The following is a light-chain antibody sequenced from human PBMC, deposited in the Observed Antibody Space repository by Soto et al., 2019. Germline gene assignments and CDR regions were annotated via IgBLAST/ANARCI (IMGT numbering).Light chain of an antibody. V-gene: IGKV3-11*01. CDR1: QSVSSY. J-gene: IGKJ5*01. CDR3: QQRSNWLT. CDR2: DAS. Sequence: EIVLTQAAATLSLSPGERATLSCRASQSVSSYLAWYQQKPGQAPRLLIYDASNRATGIPARFSGSGSGTDFTLTISSLEPEDFAVYYCQQRSNWLTFGQGTRLEIK.